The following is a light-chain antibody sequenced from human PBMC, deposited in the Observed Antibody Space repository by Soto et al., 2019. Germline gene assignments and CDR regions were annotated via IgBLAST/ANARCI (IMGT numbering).Light chain of an antibody. J-gene: IGLJ3*02. CDR3: SSYTSNTPRV. CDR2: EIS. CDR1: SSDVGGYNF. Sequence: QSVLTQPASVSGSPGQAITISCTGTSSDVGGYNFVSWYQQYPGKAPKLMIFEISDRPSGVSNRFSGSKSGNTASLTISGLQAEDEADYYCSSYTSNTPRVFGGGTKLTVL. V-gene: IGLV2-14*01.